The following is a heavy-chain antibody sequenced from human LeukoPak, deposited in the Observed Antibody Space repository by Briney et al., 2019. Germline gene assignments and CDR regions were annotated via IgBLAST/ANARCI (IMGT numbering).Heavy chain of an antibody. Sequence: SETLSLTCTVSGGSISSYYWSWIRQPPGKGLEWIGYIYYSGSTNYNPSLKSRVTISVDTSKNQFSLKLSSVTAADTAVYYCARDRGSGYVDYWGQGTLVTVSS. D-gene: IGHD3-10*01. V-gene: IGHV4-59*01. CDR1: GGSISSYY. CDR3: ARDRGSGYVDY. CDR2: IYYSGST. J-gene: IGHJ4*02.